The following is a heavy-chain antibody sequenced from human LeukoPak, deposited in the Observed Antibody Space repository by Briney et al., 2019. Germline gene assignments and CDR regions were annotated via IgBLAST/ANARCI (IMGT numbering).Heavy chain of an antibody. J-gene: IGHJ4*02. CDR2: ISGSGGST. V-gene: IGHV3-23*01. Sequence: GGSLRLSCAASGFTFSSYAMSWVRQAPGKGLEWVSAISGSGGSTYYADSVKGRFTISRDNSKNTLYLQMNGLRAEDTAVYYCAKDQLGQQAFDYWGQGTLVTVSS. D-gene: IGHD1-1*01. CDR3: AKDQLGQQAFDY. CDR1: GFTFSSYA.